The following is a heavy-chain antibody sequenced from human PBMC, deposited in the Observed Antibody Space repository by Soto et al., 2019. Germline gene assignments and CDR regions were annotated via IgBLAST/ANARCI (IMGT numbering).Heavy chain of an antibody. J-gene: IGHJ4*02. CDR1: GGSISSSSYY. V-gene: IGHV4-39*01. CDR3: ARSNEYSYGYFDY. Sequence: SETLSLTCTVSGGSISSSSYYWGWIRQPPGKGLEWIGSIYYSGSTYYNPSLKSRVTISVDTSKNQFSLKLSSVTAADTAVYYCARSNEYSYGYFDYWGQGTLVTVSS. CDR2: IYYSGST. D-gene: IGHD5-18*01.